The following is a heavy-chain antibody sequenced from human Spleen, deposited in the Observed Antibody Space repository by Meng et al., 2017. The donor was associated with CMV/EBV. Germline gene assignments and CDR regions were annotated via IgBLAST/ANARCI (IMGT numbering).Heavy chain of an antibody. CDR1: GGSNSSARYC. CDR2: IFNSGNK. J-gene: IGHJ4*02. V-gene: IGHV4-30-4*01. D-gene: IGHD3-10*01. CDR3: AREPSGPNYFDY. Sequence: TVSGGSNSSARYCWRWVRQPPGKGLGWIGYIFNSGNKYYSPSLKSRVTISVDTSTNQFSLKMRSVTAADTAVYYCAREPSGPNYFDYWGQGTLVTVSS.